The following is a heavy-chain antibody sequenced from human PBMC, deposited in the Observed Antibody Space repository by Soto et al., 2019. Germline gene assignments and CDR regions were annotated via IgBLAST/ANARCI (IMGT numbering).Heavy chain of an antibody. D-gene: IGHD2-2*02. CDR1: GFTFSSYW. V-gene: IGHV3-7*01. CDR2: IKQDGSEK. J-gene: IGHJ3*02. CDR3: ARGGHCSSTSCYTSRSAFDI. Sequence: EEQLVESGGGLVQPGGSLRLSCAASGFTFSSYWMSWVRQAPGKGLEWVANIKQDGSEKYYVDSVKGRFTISRDNAKNSLYLQVNSLRAEDTAVYYCARGGHCSSTSCYTSRSAFDIWGQGTMVTVSS.